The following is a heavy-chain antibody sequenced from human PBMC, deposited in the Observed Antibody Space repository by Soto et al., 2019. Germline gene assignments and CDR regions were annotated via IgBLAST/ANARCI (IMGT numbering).Heavy chain of an antibody. CDR2: IYYSGST. J-gene: IGHJ4*02. CDR3: ARRYGSAIDY. D-gene: IGHD1-26*01. V-gene: IGHV4-59*08. CDR1: GGSISSYY. Sequence: QVQLQESGPGLVKPSETLSLTCTVSGGSISSYYWSWIRQPQGKGLEWIGYIYYSGSTNYNPALTSRVTRSVDTSKNQFPLKLSFVTAADPAVYYCARRYGSAIDYWGQGSLVTVSS.